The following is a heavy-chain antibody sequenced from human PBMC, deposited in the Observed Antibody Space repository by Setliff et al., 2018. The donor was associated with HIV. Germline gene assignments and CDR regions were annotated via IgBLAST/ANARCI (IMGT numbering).Heavy chain of an antibody. J-gene: IGHJ4*02. CDR1: GFTFWSHS. Sequence: GGSLRLSCAASGFTFWSHSMLWVRQAPGKGLEWVAFIRYDGSNKYYADSVKGRVSISRDNSKNTVDLHMNSLRTEDTAVYYCAKEPCSGGSCYSGYFDYWGQGTLVTVSS. D-gene: IGHD2-15*01. CDR2: IRYDGSNK. CDR3: AKEPCSGGSCYSGYFDY. V-gene: IGHV3-30*02.